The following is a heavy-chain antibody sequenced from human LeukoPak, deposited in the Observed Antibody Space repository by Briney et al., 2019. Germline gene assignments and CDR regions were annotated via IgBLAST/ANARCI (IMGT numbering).Heavy chain of an antibody. V-gene: IGHV3-21*01. Sequence: KAGGSLRLSCAASGFTFSDYAMNWVRQAPGKGLEWVSSISSGGSYISYADSAKGRFTVSRDNAKDSLFLQMRSLRDEDTAVYYCARGPALYCTSSSCLDGVDWGQGTLVSVSS. D-gene: IGHD2-2*01. CDR1: GFTFSDYA. J-gene: IGHJ4*02. CDR2: ISSGGSYI. CDR3: ARGPALYCTSSSCLDGVD.